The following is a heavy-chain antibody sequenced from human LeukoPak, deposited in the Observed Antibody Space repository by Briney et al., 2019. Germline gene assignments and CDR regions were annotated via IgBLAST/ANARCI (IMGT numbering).Heavy chain of an antibody. D-gene: IGHD3/OR15-3a*01. J-gene: IGHJ4*02. CDR3: ARQTGSGLFTLP. Sequence: WVRQAPGKGLEWIGSIYYTGNTYYNASLKSQVTISIDTSKNQISLRLTSVTATGTAMYYCARQTGSGLFTLPGGQGTLVTVSS. CDR2: IYYTGNT. V-gene: IGHV4-39*01.